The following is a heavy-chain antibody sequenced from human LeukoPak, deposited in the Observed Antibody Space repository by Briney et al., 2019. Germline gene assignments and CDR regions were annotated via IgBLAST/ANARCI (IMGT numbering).Heavy chain of an antibody. CDR2: IINKTYGGTT. V-gene: IGHV3-49*04. CDR1: GFTFGDYR. Sequence: GGSLRLSCTASGFTFGDYRITWVRQAPGKGLEWVGFIINKTYGGTTEYAASVKGRFTISRDDSKSIAYLQMNSLKTEDTAVYYCTRDRSHDYWGPGTLVTVSP. D-gene: IGHD6-13*01. J-gene: IGHJ4*02. CDR3: TRDRSHDY.